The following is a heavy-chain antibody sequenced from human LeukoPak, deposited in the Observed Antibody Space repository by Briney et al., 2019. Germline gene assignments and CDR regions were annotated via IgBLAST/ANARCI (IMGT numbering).Heavy chain of an antibody. Sequence: SEALSLTCAVYGGSFSGYYWSWIRQPPGKGLEWIGEINHSGSTNYNPSLKSRVTISVDTSKNQFSLKLSSVTAADTAVYCCARELGTGPVDYWGQGTLVTVSS. CDR2: INHSGST. D-gene: IGHD7-27*01. V-gene: IGHV4-34*01. CDR3: ARELGTGPVDY. J-gene: IGHJ4*02. CDR1: GGSFSGYY.